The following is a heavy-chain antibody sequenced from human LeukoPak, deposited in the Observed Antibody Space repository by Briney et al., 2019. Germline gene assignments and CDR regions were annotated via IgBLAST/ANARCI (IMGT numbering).Heavy chain of an antibody. Sequence: SETLSLTCTISGGSISSYYWSWIRQPPGKGLEWIGYIYYSGSTYYSPSLKSRVSISLDTSKNQVPLNLSSVTAADTAMYYCARGWNAPGDYWGQGTLVTVSS. J-gene: IGHJ4*02. D-gene: IGHD1-1*01. CDR1: GGSISSYY. CDR2: IYYSGST. CDR3: ARGWNAPGDY. V-gene: IGHV4-59*08.